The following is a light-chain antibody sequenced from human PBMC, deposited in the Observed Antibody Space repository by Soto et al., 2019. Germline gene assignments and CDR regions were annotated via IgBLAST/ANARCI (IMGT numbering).Light chain of an antibody. CDR3: QQYESFSPYT. CDR1: QSISSY. V-gene: IGKV1-39*01. J-gene: IGKJ2*01. Sequence: DIQMTQSPSSLSASVGDRVTITCRASQSISSYLNWYQQKPGKAPKLLIYAASSLQSGVPSRFSGSGSGTDFTLTISSLQPEDFGTYYCQQYESFSPYTFGRGTRLEIK. CDR2: AAS.